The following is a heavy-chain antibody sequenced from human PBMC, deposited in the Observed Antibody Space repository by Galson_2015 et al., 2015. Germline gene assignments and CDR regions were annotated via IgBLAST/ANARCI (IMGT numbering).Heavy chain of an antibody. J-gene: IGHJ5*02. CDR2: GT. Sequence: GTYYADSVKGRFTISRDNSKNTLYLQMNGLRAEDTAVLYCGKVQYFEWLDTHNWIDPWGQGTLVIVSS. V-gene: IGHV3-23*01. D-gene: IGHD3-9*01. CDR3: GKVQYFEWLDTHNWIDP.